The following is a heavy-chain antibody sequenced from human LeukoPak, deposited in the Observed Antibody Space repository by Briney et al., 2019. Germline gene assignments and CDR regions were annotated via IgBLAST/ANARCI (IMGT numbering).Heavy chain of an antibody. CDR2: ITSRVYGETT. CDR3: SRHIVGAVTFFDY. D-gene: IGHD1-26*01. J-gene: IGHJ4*02. CDR1: GFTVGDEA. V-gene: IGHV3-49*04. Sequence: GRSLRLSCTASGFTVGDEAMSWVRQAPGKGLEWVGFITSRVYGETTDYAASVKGRFTISRDDSKSIAYLQLNSLKTEDTAVYYCSRHIVGAVTFFDYWGQGALVTVS.